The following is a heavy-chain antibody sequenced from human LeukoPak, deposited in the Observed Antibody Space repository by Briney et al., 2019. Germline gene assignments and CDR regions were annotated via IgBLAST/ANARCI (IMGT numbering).Heavy chain of an antibody. CDR2: ISNNGGTT. CDR1: GFTFSTYA. J-gene: IGHJ4*02. V-gene: IGHV3-64D*09. Sequence: PGGSLRLSCSASGFTFSTYAMHWVRQASGKGLEYVSAISNNGGTTYYADSVKGRFTISRDNSKNTLYLQMSSLRAEDTAVYYCVKGGIIVVAGFDYWGQGTLVTVSS. D-gene: IGHD3-22*01. CDR3: VKGGIIVVAGFDY.